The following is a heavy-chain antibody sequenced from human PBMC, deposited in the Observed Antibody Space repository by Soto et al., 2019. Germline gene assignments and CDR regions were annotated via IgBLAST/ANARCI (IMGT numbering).Heavy chain of an antibody. J-gene: IGHJ6*02. Sequence: PSETLSLTCTVSGGSISSGGYYWSWIRQHPGKGLEWIGYIYYSGSTYYNPSLKSRVTISVDTSKNQFSLKLSAVSAADTAVYYCAGGGGSCIFGCMDVWGQGTTVTVSS. CDR2: IYYSGST. CDR1: GGSISSGGYY. D-gene: IGHD2-15*01. V-gene: IGHV4-31*03. CDR3: AGGGGSCIFGCMDV.